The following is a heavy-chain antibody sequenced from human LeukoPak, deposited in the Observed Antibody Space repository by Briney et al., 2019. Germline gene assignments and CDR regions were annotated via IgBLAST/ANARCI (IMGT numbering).Heavy chain of an antibody. CDR1: GFTFSSYG. CDR3: ARDDGHYYGSGSLRY. Sequence: GGSLRLSCAASGFTFSSYGMHWVRQAPGKGLEWVAVIWYDGSSKYYADSVKGRFTISRDNSKNTLYLQVNSLRAEDTAVYYCARDDGHYYGSGSLRYWGQGTLVTVSS. V-gene: IGHV3-33*01. J-gene: IGHJ4*02. CDR2: IWYDGSSK. D-gene: IGHD3-10*01.